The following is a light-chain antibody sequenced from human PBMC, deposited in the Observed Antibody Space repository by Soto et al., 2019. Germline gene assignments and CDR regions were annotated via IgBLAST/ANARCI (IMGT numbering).Light chain of an antibody. CDR1: QSLVHSDGIAY. J-gene: IGKJ1*01. CDR2: GAS. V-gene: IGKV2-30*02. CDR3: QQYNNWPQT. Sequence: DVVMTQSPLSLPVTLGQPASIPCRSNQSLVHSDGIAYFSWYQLKDGQVPRLLIYGASTRATDVPARFSGSGSGTEFTLTISSLQSEDFAEYHCQQYNNWPQTFGQGTKVDIK.